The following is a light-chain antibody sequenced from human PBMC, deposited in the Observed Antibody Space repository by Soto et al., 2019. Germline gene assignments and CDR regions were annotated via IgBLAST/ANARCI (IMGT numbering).Light chain of an antibody. Sequence: QSALTQPASVSGSPGQSITISCTGTSSDVGGYNYVSWYQQHPGKAPNLMIYEVSNRPSGVSNRFSCSKSGNTASLTVFGLQAEDEADYYCSSYTSSSTWVFGGGTQLTVL. CDR2: EVS. CDR1: SSDVGGYNY. CDR3: SSYTSSSTWV. V-gene: IGLV2-14*01. J-gene: IGLJ3*02.